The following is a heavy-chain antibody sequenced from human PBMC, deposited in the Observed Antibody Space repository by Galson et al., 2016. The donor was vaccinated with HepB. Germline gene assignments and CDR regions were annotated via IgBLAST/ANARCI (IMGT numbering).Heavy chain of an antibody. D-gene: IGHD1-14*01. J-gene: IGHJ3*02. CDR1: GGSISRSNW. CDR2: ISHSGTT. Sequence: SETLSLTCIVSGGSISRSNWWTWIRQPPGKGLEWIGEISHSGTTDYNPSFTSRINISVDMSKNEFSLKMSSVTAADTAVYYCARDHRDREGFGIWGQGTLVTVSS. V-gene: IGHV4-4*02. CDR3: ARDHRDREGFGI.